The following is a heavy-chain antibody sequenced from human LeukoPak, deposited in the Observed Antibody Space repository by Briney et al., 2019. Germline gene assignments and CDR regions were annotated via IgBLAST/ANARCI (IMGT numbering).Heavy chain of an antibody. CDR1: GASITSSGYY. D-gene: IGHD2-15*01. V-gene: IGHV4-39*07. Sequence: PSETLSLTCTVSGASITSSGYYWGWIRQPPGKGLEWIGTIYHSGSTYYNPSLKSRVTISVDTSKNQFSLKLSSVTAADTAVYYCARGNRGTPLGYCSGGSCYPRSLWFDPWGQGTLVTVSS. CDR2: IYHSGST. J-gene: IGHJ5*02. CDR3: ARGNRGTPLGYCSGGSCYPRSLWFDP.